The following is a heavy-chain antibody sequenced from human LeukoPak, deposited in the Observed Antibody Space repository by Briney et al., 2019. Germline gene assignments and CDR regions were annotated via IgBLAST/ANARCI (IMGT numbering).Heavy chain of an antibody. CDR1: GFIFSSYE. Sequence: PGGSLTLSCAVSGFIFSSYEMNCVRQAPGKGLEWISYISISGTTIYYAESVKGRFTISRDNTKNSLYLQMNSLRAEDTAVYYCVRGGGSAYKYNAFDIWGQGTMVTGSS. D-gene: IGHD3-22*01. CDR3: VRGGGSAYKYNAFDI. V-gene: IGHV3-48*03. CDR2: ISISGTTI. J-gene: IGHJ3*02.